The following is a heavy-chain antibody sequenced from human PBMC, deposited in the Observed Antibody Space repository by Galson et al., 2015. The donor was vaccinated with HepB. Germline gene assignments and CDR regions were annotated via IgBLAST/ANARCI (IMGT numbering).Heavy chain of an antibody. Sequence: SVKVSCKASGYSFTSYAMHWVRQAPGQGLEWVGWINPGNGITKYSQNFQDRVTITRDTSANTAYMELSSLRSEDTAVFYCARGYCTGGTCYYYFDYWGQGTLVTVSS. CDR1: GYSFTSYA. CDR2: INPGNGIT. CDR3: ARGYCTGGTCYYYFDY. D-gene: IGHD2-15*01. V-gene: IGHV1-3*01. J-gene: IGHJ4*02.